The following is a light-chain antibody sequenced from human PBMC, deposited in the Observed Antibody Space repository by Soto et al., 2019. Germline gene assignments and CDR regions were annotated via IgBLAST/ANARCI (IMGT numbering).Light chain of an antibody. Sequence: QSVLTQSPSASGTPGQRVNISCSGSSSNVGSNYVYWYQQLPGTAPKLLIYGNTQRPSGVPDRFSASKSGTSASLAISGLRSEDEADYHCAAWDDSLSGVVFGGGTKLTVL. CDR1: SSNVGSNY. V-gene: IGLV1-47*01. CDR2: GNT. CDR3: AAWDDSLSGVV. J-gene: IGLJ2*01.